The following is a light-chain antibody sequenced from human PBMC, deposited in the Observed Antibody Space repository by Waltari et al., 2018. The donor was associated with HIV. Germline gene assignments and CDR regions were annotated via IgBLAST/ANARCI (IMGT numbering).Light chain of an antibody. V-gene: IGKV3-15*01. J-gene: IGKJ1*01. CDR3: HHYNNWRET. CDR1: QSVNSN. Sequence: EILMTQSPATLSVSPGERATLSGRASQSVNSNLAWYQQKPGQTPRLLIYGTSTRATDIPARFSGSWSGTEFTLTISSLQSEDFAVYYCHHYNNWRETFGQGTKVEI. CDR2: GTS.